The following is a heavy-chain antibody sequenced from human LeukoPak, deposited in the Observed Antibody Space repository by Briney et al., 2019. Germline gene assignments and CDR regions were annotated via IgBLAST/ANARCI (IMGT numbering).Heavy chain of an antibody. J-gene: IGHJ4*02. V-gene: IGHV4-59*03. D-gene: IGHD3-22*01. CDR1: GGSISGYV. CDR2: IYYTGGT. CDR3: ARFSKYYDSSDHYLDQ. Sequence: SETLSLTCTVAGGSISGYVWSWVRQSPGKELESIGFIYYTGGTYYNPSLKGRVTISIDTSQNQFSLKLTSVTAADTAVYHRARFSKYYDSSDHYLDQWGQGTLVSVSS.